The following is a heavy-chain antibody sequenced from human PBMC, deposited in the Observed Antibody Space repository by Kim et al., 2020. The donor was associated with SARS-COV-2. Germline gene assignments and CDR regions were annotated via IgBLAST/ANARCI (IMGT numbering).Heavy chain of an antibody. CDR3: ARERVVVAATYYYYYGMDV. J-gene: IGHJ6*02. Sequence: GGSLRLSCAASGFTFSDYYMSWIRQAPGKGLEWVSYISSSSSYTNYADSVKGRFTISRDNAKNSLYLQMNSLRAEDTAVYYCARERVVVAATYYYYYGMDVWGQGTTVTVSS. CDR2: ISSSSSYT. D-gene: IGHD2-15*01. V-gene: IGHV3-11*06. CDR1: GFTFSDYY.